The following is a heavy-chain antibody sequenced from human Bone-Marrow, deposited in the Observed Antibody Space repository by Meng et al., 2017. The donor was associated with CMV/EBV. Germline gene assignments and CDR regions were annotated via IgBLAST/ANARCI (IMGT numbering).Heavy chain of an antibody. CDR3: ASYYCSSTSCYGMDV. J-gene: IGHJ6*02. D-gene: IGHD2-2*01. CDR2: INSDGSST. V-gene: IGHV3-74*01. CDR1: GFTFSSYW. Sequence: GGSLRLSCAASGFTFSSYWMHWVRQAPGKGLVWVSRINSDGSSTSYADSVKGRFTISRDNAKNSLYLQMNSLRAEDTAVYYCASYYCSSTSCYGMDVWGQGTTVTVSS.